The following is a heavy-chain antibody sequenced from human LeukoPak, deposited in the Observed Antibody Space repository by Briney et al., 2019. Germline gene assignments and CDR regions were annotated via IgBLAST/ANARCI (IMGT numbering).Heavy chain of an antibody. D-gene: IGHD6-19*01. Sequence: SQTLSLTCTVSGGSISSGGYYWSWIRQPPEKGLEWIGYIYHSGSTYYNPSLKSRVTISVDRSKNQFSLKLSSVTAADTAVYYCARDQGSGRYFDYWGQGTLVTVSS. CDR2: IYHSGST. J-gene: IGHJ4*02. V-gene: IGHV4-30-2*01. CDR3: ARDQGSGRYFDY. CDR1: GGSISSGGYY.